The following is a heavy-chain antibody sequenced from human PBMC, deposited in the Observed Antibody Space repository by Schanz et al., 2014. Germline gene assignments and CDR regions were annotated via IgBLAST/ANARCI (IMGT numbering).Heavy chain of an antibody. D-gene: IGHD6-19*01. CDR2: ITGSGSKT. V-gene: IGHV3-23*01. CDR3: AKDHPSSGWPAFDV. CDR1: GFVFRTFA. J-gene: IGHJ4*02. Sequence: EVQLLESGGTVVQPGGSLRVSCAASGFVFRTFAMYWVRQAPGKGLEWVSAITGSGSKTYYADSVKGRFTIARDLSSNTLYLQINNLRADDSAIYYCAKDHPSSGWPAFDVWGQGTQXTVSS.